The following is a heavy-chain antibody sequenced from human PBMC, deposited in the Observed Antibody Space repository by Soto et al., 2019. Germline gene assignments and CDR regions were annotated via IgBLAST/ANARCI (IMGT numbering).Heavy chain of an antibody. D-gene: IGHD3-16*02. J-gene: IGHJ4*02. CDR1: GGTFSSYA. Sequence: SVKVSCKASGGTFSSYAISWVRQAPGQGLEWMGGIIPIFGTANYAQKFQGRVTITADESTSTAYMELSSLRSDDTAVYYCARDSTSRYDYVWGSYRYTSTLDYWGQGTLVTVSS. V-gene: IGHV1-69*13. CDR2: IIPIFGTA. CDR3: ARDSTSRYDYVWGSYRYTSTLDY.